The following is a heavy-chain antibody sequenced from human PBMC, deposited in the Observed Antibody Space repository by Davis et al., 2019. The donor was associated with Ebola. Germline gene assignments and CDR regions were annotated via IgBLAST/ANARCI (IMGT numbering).Heavy chain of an antibody. V-gene: IGHV5-51*01. CDR2: IYTGDSDT. CDR1: GNSFSSHW. Sequence: GESLKISCKDSGNSFSSHWIGWVRQMPGKGLEWMGIIYTGDSDTRYSPSFRGQVTISADKSIKTAFLQWSSLKASDTAMYYCASLRRTITGMDDAFDIWGQGTMVTVSP. CDR3: ASLRRTITGMDDAFDI. D-gene: IGHD2-8*02. J-gene: IGHJ3*02.